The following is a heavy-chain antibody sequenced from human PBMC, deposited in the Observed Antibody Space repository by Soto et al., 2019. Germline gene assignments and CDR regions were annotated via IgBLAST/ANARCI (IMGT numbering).Heavy chain of an antibody. V-gene: IGHV4-30-4*01. CDR1: GGSISSGDYY. Sequence: SETLSLTCTVSGGSISSGDYYWSWIRQPPGKGLEWIGYIYYSGSTYYNPSLKSRVTISVDTSKNQFSLKLSSVTAADTAVYYCARTLHGRVRGVTFQHWGQGTLVTVSS. D-gene: IGHD3-10*01. CDR3: ARTLHGRVRGVTFQH. J-gene: IGHJ1*01. CDR2: IYYSGST.